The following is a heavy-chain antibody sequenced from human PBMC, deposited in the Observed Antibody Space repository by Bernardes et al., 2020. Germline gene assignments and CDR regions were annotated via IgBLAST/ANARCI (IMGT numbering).Heavy chain of an antibody. CDR3: ARHTIAAAGIGYNWFDP. J-gene: IGHJ5*02. D-gene: IGHD6-13*01. CDR2: IYYSGST. V-gene: IGHV4-39*01. Sequence: ETLSLTCTVSGGSISSSSYYWGWIRQPPGKGLEWIGSIYYSGSTYYNPSLKSRVTISVDTSKNQFSLKLSSVTAADTAVYYCARHTIAAAGIGYNWFDPWGQGTLVTVSS. CDR1: GGSISSSSYY.